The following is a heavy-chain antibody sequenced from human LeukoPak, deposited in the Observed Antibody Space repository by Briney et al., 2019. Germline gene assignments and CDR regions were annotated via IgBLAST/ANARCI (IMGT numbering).Heavy chain of an antibody. J-gene: IGHJ3*02. CDR3: ARDAPYYYDSSGYSDAFDI. Sequence: PGGSLRLSCAASGFIFSSYTMNWVRQAPGKGLEWVSYIISSSSTIYYADSVKGRFTISRENSKNSLYLQMNSLRAEDTPVYYCARDAPYYYDSSGYSDAFDIWGQGTMVTVSS. V-gene: IGHV3-48*01. CDR1: GFIFSSYT. CDR2: IISSSSTI. D-gene: IGHD3-22*01.